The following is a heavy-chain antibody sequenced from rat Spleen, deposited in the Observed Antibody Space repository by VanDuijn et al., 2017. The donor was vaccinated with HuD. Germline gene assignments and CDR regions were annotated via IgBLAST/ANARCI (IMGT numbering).Heavy chain of an antibody. J-gene: IGHJ2*01. CDR2: INYSGTT. V-gene: IGHV3-1*01. CDR1: GDSITSHS. Sequence: EVQLQESGPGLVKPSQSLSLSCSVTGDSITSHSWGWIRKFPGNKMEWMGYINYSGTTSYNPSLKSRFSITRDTSKNQFFLQLNSVTTEDTATYYCARYGGYNFDYWGQGVMVTVSS. D-gene: IGHD1-11*01. CDR3: ARYGGYNFDY.